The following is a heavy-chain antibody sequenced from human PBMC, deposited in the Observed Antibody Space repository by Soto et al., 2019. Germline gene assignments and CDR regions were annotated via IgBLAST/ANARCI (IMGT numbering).Heavy chain of an antibody. CDR2: INSDGSTT. V-gene: IGHV3-74*01. Sequence: EVQLVESGGGLVQPGGSLRLSCAASGFSFSSYWMHWVRQVPGKGLVWVSRINSDGSTTTYADSVKGRFTISRDNAKTTLYLQMNSLRVEDTAVYYCARVLTGSYNWLDPWGQGTLVTVSS. CDR3: ARVLTGSYNWLDP. CDR1: GFSFSSYW. J-gene: IGHJ5*02. D-gene: IGHD1-26*01.